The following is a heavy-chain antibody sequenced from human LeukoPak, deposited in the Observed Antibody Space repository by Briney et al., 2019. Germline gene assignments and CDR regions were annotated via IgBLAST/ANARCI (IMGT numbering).Heavy chain of an antibody. V-gene: IGHV3-30*18. CDR2: ISYDGSNK. Sequence: GRSLRLSYAASGFTFSNFGMHWVRQAPGKGLEWVAVISYDGSNKHYADSVQGRFSISRDNYKNTLYLQMNSLRVEDTAVYYCAKGWNTVDYWGQGTLVTVSS. D-gene: IGHD4-17*01. CDR3: AKGWNTVDY. CDR1: GFTFSNFG. J-gene: IGHJ4*02.